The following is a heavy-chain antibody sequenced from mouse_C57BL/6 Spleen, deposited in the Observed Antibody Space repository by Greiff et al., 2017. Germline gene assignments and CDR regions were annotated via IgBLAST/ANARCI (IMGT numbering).Heavy chain of an antibody. CDR2: IHPNSGST. CDR1: GYTFTSYW. J-gene: IGHJ3*01. V-gene: IGHV1-64*01. D-gene: IGHD2-5*01. CDR3: SPYSNYFAY. Sequence: VQLQQPGAELVKPGASVKLSCKASGYTFTSYWMHWVKQRPGQGLEWIGMIHPNSGSTNYNEKFKSKATLTLDKSSSTAYMQLSSLTSEDSSVYYWSPYSNYFAYWGQGTLVTVSA.